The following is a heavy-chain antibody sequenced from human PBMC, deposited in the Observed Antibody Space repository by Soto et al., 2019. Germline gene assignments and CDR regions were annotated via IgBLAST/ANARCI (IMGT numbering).Heavy chain of an antibody. CDR3: ARVYDILTSAWLDP. V-gene: IGHV1-46*01. D-gene: IGHD3-9*01. CDR1: GYTFTSYY. CDR2: INPSGGST. J-gene: IGHJ5*02. Sequence: ASVKVSCKASGYTFTSYYVHWVRQAPGQGLEWVGVINPSGGSTSYAQKFQGGVTMTRDTSTNTLYLDLSSLRSEDTAVYYCARVYDILTSAWLDPWGQGTLVTVSS.